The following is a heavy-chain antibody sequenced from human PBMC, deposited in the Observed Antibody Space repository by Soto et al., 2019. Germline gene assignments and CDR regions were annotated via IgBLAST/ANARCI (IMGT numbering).Heavy chain of an antibody. CDR3: ARALYSSSWYGY. CDR2: IYYSGST. J-gene: IGHJ4*02. CDR1: GGSISSYY. D-gene: IGHD6-13*01. V-gene: IGHV4-59*01. Sequence: LSLTCTVSGGSISSYYWSWIRQPPGKGPEWIGYIYYSGSTNYNPSLKSRVTISVDTSKNQFSLKLSSVTAADTAVYYCARALYSSSWYGYWGQGTIVTVSS.